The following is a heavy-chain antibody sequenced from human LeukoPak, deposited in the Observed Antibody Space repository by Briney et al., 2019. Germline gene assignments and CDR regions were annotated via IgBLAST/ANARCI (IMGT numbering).Heavy chain of an antibody. J-gene: IGHJ6*02. CDR2: IYYSGST. CDR1: GGSISSGGYY. V-gene: IGHV4-31*03. D-gene: IGHD6-6*01. CDR3: ARDFWVAPHSIAAMEPYYYYYGMDV. Sequence: PSETLSLTCTVSGGSISSGGYYWSWIRQHPGKGLEWIGYIYYSGSTYYNPSLKSRVTISVDTSKNQFSLKLSSVTAADTAVYYCARDFWVAPHSIAAMEPYYYYYGMDVWGQGTTVTVSS.